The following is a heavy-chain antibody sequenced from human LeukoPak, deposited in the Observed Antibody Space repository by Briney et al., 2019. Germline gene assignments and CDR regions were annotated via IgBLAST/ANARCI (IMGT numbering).Heavy chain of an antibody. CDR2: IYYSGNT. CDR3: ARHRDMRYMDF. V-gene: IGHV4-39*01. J-gene: IGHJ6*03. CDR1: GFTFSSYSMN. D-gene: IGHD2-15*01. Sequence: GSVTLSCAASGFTFSSYSMNWVRQPPGKGLEWIGSIYYSGNTYYNPSLKSRVTISVDTSKNQFSLNLSSVTAADTAVYYCARHRDMRYMDFWGQGTTVTVSS.